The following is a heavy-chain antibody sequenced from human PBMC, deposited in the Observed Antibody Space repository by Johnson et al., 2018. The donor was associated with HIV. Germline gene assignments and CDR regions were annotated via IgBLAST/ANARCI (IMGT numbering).Heavy chain of an antibody. CDR1: GFIFDDYG. D-gene: IGHD6-13*01. CDR2: IRYDGSNK. J-gene: IGHJ3*02. V-gene: IGHV3-20*04. Sequence: VLLVESGGGEVRPGGSLRLACVASGFIFDDYGLTWVRQAPGKGLEWVAFIRYDGSNKEYAESVKGRFTISSDNAKNSLYLQLNSLRAADTALYYCARGKGAAAGLDAFDIWGQGTMVIVSS. CDR3: ARGKGAAAGLDAFDI.